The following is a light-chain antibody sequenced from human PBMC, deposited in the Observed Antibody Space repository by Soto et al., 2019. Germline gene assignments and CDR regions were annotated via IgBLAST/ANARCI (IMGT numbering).Light chain of an antibody. CDR2: VAS. J-gene: IGKJ4*02. V-gene: IGKV1-39*01. Sequence: DHQMTQSPSSLSASVGDRVTITCRASQNIDTYLNWYQQKPGKAPKLLIFVASSLQSGVPSRFRGSGSGTDFTLTISDLQPEDFATYHCQQSYDTILTCGGGTKVEIK. CDR1: QNIDTY. CDR3: QQSYDTILT.